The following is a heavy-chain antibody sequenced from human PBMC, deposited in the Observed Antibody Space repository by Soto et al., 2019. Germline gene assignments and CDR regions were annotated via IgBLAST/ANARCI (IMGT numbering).Heavy chain of an antibody. Sequence: PWGALRLSCAASGIPLHRGGLTRIPQTPGEGLEWVSAISGDGGGTYYADSVKGRFTISRDNSRNTLDLRMNSLRAEDTAVYYCAKLPGITCDSGDYVDYWAQGTQVTVSS. CDR2: ISGDGGGT. CDR1: GIPLHRGG. CDR3: AKLPGITCDSGDYVDY. D-gene: IGHD4-17*01. V-gene: IGHV3-23*01. J-gene: IGHJ4*02.